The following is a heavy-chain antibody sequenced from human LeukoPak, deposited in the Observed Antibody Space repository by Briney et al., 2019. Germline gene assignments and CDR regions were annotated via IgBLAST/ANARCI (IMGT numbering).Heavy chain of an antibody. V-gene: IGHV3-74*03. J-gene: IGHJ4*02. CDR2: IATDGSGT. CDR1: GFTFSDHY. CDR3: ARDYSGGFDY. D-gene: IGHD1-26*01. Sequence: PGGSLRLSCAVSGFTFSDHYMDWVRQAPGKGLVWLSRIATDGSGTTYADSVKGRFTISRDNAKNTLYLQMNSLRAEDMSVYYCARDYSGGFDYWGQGTLVTVSS.